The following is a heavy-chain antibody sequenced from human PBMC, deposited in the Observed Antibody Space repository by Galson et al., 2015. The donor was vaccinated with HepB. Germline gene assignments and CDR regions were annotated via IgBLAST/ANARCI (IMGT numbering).Heavy chain of an antibody. J-gene: IGHJ5*02. CDR1: GFTFSSYG. D-gene: IGHD6-13*01. CDR3: AEDPYSSSWYNWFDP. Sequence: SLRLSCAASGFTFSSYGMHWVRQAPGKGLEWVAFIRYDGSNKYYADSVKGRFTISRDNSKNTLYLQMNSLRAEDTAVYYCAEDPYSSSWYNWFDPWGQGTLVTVSS. CDR2: IRYDGSNK. V-gene: IGHV3-30*02.